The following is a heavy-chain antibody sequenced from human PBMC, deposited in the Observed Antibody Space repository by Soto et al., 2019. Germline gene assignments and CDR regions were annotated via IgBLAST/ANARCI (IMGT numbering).Heavy chain of an antibody. CDR1: SYNSIAHW. CDR2: IYPNDSDV. Sequence: VESLTISCKIFSYNSIAHWIAWVLQMSGKGVAWTGIIYPNDSDVTYSPSFQGQVTISADKSISVAFLQWSSLKASDTAIYYCARHRGVGCRGTKCYSDDDYCFDSWGKGNQVTVS. CDR3: ARHRGVGCRGTKCYSDDDYCFDS. V-gene: IGHV5-51*01. D-gene: IGHD2-15*01. J-gene: IGHJ4*02.